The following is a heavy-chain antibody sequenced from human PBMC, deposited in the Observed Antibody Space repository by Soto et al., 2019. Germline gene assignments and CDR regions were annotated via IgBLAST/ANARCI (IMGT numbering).Heavy chain of an antibody. Sequence: GXSVKVSCKASCYTFSSLGFSWMRQAPGQGXXXXXXIXXXDTXXAKXXXXXXXMXXXKXXXTVYMELRSLRSEETAVYYCARDRDWNLDFWGQGTPVTVSS. V-gene: IGHV1-18*01. CDR2: IXXXDT. CDR3: ARDRDWNLDF. D-gene: IGHD1-1*01. J-gene: IGHJ4*02. CDR1: CYTFSSLG.